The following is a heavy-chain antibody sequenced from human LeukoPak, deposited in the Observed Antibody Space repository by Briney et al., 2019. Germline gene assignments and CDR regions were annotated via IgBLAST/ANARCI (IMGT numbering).Heavy chain of an antibody. D-gene: IGHD1-26*01. Sequence: GGSLRLSCAASGFTFSSYSMNWVRQVPGKGLEWVSYISSSSSTIYYADSVKGRFTISRDNAKNSLYLQMNSLRDEDTAVYYCARGRWESIVGATDLGYWGQGTLVTVSS. CDR1: GFTFSSYS. CDR2: ISSSSSTI. V-gene: IGHV3-48*02. CDR3: ARGRWESIVGATDLGY. J-gene: IGHJ4*02.